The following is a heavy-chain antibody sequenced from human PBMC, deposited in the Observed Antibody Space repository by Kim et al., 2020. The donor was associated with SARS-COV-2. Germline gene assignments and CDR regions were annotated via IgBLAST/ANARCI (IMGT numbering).Heavy chain of an antibody. CDR3: AKGPRRGCFDY. V-gene: IGHV3-23*01. J-gene: IGHJ4*02. D-gene: IGHD6-19*01. CDR2: T. Sequence: TCYAGAVEGPFTISRDNAKSTLYMQMNNLRAEDTAVYDCAKGPRRGCFDYWGQGTLVTVSS.